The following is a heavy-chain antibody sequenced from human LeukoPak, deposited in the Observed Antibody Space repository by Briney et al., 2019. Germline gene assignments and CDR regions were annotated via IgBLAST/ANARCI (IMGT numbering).Heavy chain of an antibody. CDR1: GGSFSGYY. CDR3: ARGRIVLMVYARTNNWFDP. J-gene: IGHJ5*02. V-gene: IGHV4-34*01. Sequence: SETLSLTCAVYGGSFSGYYWSWIRQPPGEGLEWIGEINHSGSTHYNPSLKSRVTISVETSKNQFSLKLSSVTAADTAVYYCARGRIVLMVYARTNNWFDPWGEGTLVTVSS. D-gene: IGHD2-8*01. CDR2: INHSGST.